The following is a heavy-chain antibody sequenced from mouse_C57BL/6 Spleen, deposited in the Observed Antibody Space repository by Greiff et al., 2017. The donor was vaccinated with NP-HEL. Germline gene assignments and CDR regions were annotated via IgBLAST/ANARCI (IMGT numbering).Heavy chain of an antibody. CDR2: IYPGDGDT. D-gene: IGHD1-1*01. V-gene: IGHV1-80*01. Sequence: QVQLQQSGAELVKPGASVKISCKASGYAFSSYWMNWVKQRPGKGLEWIGQIYPGDGDTNYNGKFKGKATLTADKSSSTAYMQLSSLTSEDSAVYFCARCGTTVVGEFAYWGQGTLVTVSA. CDR3: ARCGTTVVGEFAY. J-gene: IGHJ3*01. CDR1: GYAFSSYW.